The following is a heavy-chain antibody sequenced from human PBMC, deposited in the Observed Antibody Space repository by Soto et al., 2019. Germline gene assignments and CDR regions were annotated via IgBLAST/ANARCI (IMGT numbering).Heavy chain of an antibody. CDR2: IIPLFGTT. CDR1: GGTFSSYA. CDR3: ARVSSTCIDYGANNPSWDFDL. J-gene: IGHJ2*01. Sequence: QVQLVQSGAEVKKPGSSVKVSCKASGGTFSSYAFSWVRQAPGQGLEWMGGIIPLFGTTNYAKKFQGRVRITADESTGTASVELRSLRSGATAAYYCARVSSTCIDYGANNPSWDFDLWGHGTLVTVSS. D-gene: IGHD4-17*01. V-gene: IGHV1-69*01.